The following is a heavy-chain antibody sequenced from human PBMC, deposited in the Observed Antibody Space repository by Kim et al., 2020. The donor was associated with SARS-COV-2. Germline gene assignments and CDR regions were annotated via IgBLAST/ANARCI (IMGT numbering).Heavy chain of an antibody. CDR3: GGGSASPPLSYYGMDV. Sequence: GGSLRLSCAASGFTVSSNYMTWVRQAPGKGLEWVSIIYSGGTTYYADSVKGQFTISRDISKNTLYLQMISLRAEDTAVYYCGGGSASPPLSYYGMDVWGLGTTLTVSS. V-gene: IGHV3-53*01. CDR2: IYSGGTT. J-gene: IGHJ6*02. CDR1: GFTVSSNY.